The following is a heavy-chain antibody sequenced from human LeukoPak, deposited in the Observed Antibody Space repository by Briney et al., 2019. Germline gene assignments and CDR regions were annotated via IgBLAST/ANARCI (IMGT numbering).Heavy chain of an antibody. J-gene: IGHJ3*02. CDR2: ISSSSSYI. CDR3: AREYPPRLTYYYDSSGYAFDI. V-gene: IGHV3-21*01. Sequence: GGSLRLSCAASGFTFSSYSMNWVRQAPGKGLEWVSSISSSSSYIDYADSVKGRCTISRENAKNSLYLQMNSLRAEDTAVYYCAREYPPRLTYYYDSSGYAFDIWGQGTMVTVSS. CDR1: GFTFSSYS. D-gene: IGHD3-22*01.